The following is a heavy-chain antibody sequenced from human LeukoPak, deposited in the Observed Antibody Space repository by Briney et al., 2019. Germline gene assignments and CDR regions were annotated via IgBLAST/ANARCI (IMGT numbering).Heavy chain of an antibody. J-gene: IGHJ3*02. CDR3: ARYRNCGSDCYDAFDI. CDR2: IYHRGST. Sequence: SETLSLTCTVTGYPISSGYYWGWIRQPPGKGLEWIGGIYHRGSTYYNPSLKSRVTISVDTSKNQFSLKLNSVTAADTAVYYCARYRNCGSDCYDAFDIWGQGTMVTVSS. CDR1: GYPISSGYY. D-gene: IGHD2-21*02. V-gene: IGHV4-38-2*02.